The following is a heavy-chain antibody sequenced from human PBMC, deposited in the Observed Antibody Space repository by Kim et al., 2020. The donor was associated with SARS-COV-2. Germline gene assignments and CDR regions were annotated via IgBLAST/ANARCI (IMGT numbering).Heavy chain of an antibody. Sequence: NPSLKSRVTISVDTSKNQFSLKLSSVTAADTAVYYCARPGEPRYYYGMDVWGQGTTVTVSS. J-gene: IGHJ6*02. CDR3: ARPGEPRYYYGMDV. V-gene: IGHV4-39*01. D-gene: IGHD3-10*01.